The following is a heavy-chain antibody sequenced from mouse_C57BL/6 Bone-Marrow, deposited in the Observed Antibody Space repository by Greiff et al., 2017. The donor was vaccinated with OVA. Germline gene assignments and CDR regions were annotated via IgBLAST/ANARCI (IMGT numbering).Heavy chain of an antibody. D-gene: IGHD1-1*01. Sequence: PGQGLEWIGEIDPSDSYTNYNQKFKGKSTLTVDKSSSTAYTQLSSLTSEDSAVYYCAKEGSSDAMDYWGQGTSVTVSS. V-gene: IGHV1-69*01. CDR2: IDPSDSYT. J-gene: IGHJ4*01. CDR3: AKEGSSDAMDY.